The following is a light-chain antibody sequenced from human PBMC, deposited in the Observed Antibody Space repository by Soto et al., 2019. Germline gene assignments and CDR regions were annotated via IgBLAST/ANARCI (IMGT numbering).Light chain of an antibody. V-gene: IGLV2-11*01. CDR1: SSEVGGYNY. Sequence: QSVLTQPRSVSGSPGQSVTISCTGTSSEVGGYNYVSWYQQHPGKAPKLMIYDVSKRPSGVPDRFSGSKSGNTASLTISGLQAEDEADYYCCSYAGSYTFVFGTGTKV. CDR3: CSYAGSYTFV. CDR2: DVS. J-gene: IGLJ1*01.